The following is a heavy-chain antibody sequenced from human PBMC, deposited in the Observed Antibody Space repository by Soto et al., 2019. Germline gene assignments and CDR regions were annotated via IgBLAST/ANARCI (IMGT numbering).Heavy chain of an antibody. Sequence: PSETLSLTCSVSGGSITSYYWSWIRQPPGKRLEWIGYIYHSGSTNYNHSLRSRVTMSADTSKNQFSLKLSSVTAADTAVYYCARLATPLWFGELLSAPHFDYWGQGTLVTVSS. V-gene: IGHV4-59*08. CDR1: GGSITSYY. J-gene: IGHJ4*02. D-gene: IGHD3-10*01. CDR3: ARLATPLWFGELLSAPHFDY. CDR2: IYHSGST.